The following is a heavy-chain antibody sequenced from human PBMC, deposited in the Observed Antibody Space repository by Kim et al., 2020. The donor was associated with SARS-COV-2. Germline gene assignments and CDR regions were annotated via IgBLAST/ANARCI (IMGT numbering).Heavy chain of an antibody. Sequence: GGSLRLFCAASGFTFDDYAMHWVRQAPGKGLEWVSGISWNSGSIGYADSVKGRFTISRDNAKNSLYLQMNSLRAEDTALYYCAKDISYSSSWYGVDYWG. J-gene: IGHJ4*01. V-gene: IGHV3-9*01. CDR3: AKDISYSSSWYGVDY. CDR2: ISWNSGSI. CDR1: GFTFDDYA. D-gene: IGHD6-13*01.